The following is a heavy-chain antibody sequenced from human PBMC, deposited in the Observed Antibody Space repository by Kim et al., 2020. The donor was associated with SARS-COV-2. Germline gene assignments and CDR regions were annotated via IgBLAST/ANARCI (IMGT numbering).Heavy chain of an antibody. CDR2: IYSGGST. Sequence: GGSLRLSCAASGFTVSSNYMSWVRQAPGKGLEWVSLIYSGGSTYYADSVKGRFTISRDNSKSTLYLQMNSLRAEDTAVYYCARDRIYGVDYHFDYWGQGTLVTVSS. CDR3: ARDRIYGVDYHFDY. CDR1: GFTVSSNY. V-gene: IGHV3-66*01. D-gene: IGHD4-17*01. J-gene: IGHJ4*02.